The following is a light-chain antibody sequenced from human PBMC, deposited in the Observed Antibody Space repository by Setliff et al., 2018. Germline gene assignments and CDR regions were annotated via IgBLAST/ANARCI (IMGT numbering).Light chain of an antibody. Sequence: LTQPASVSGSPGQSITISCTGTSSDVGGYNYVSWYQQHPDKAPKLMIFDVSNRPSGVSNRFSGSKSGNTASLTISGLQAEDEADYYCSSYTSSSTQVFGTGTKGTVL. V-gene: IGLV2-14*03. J-gene: IGLJ1*01. CDR2: DVS. CDR3: SSYTSSSTQV. CDR1: SSDVGGYNY.